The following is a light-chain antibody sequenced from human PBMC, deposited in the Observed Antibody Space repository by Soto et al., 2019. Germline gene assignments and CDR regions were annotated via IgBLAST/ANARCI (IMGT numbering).Light chain of an antibody. CDR2: GAS. V-gene: IGKV3-15*01. J-gene: IGKJ5*01. CDR3: QQYYSWPY. Sequence: EIVLTHAPSTLSAPPLKTTRRSFSASQMVSPNVAWYQQRPGQAPRLLIYGASTRATGIPGRFSGSGSGTEFTLTISRLESEDFAVYYCQQYYSWPYFGQGTQLEIK. CDR1: QMVSPN.